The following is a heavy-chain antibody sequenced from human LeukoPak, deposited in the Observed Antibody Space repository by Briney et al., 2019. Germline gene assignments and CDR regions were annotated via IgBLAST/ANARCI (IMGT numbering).Heavy chain of an antibody. D-gene: IGHD2-2*01. J-gene: IGHJ6*02. CDR2: IYTSGST. CDR3: ARDSTVVPAGIIELNYYYGMDV. CDR1: GGSISSYY. V-gene: IGHV4-4*07. Sequence: SVTLSLTCTVSGGSISSYYWSWIRQPAGKGLEWIGRIYTSGSTNYNPSLKSRVTMSVDTSKNQFSLKLSSVTAADTAVYYCARDSTVVPAGIIELNYYYGMDVWGQGTTVTVSS.